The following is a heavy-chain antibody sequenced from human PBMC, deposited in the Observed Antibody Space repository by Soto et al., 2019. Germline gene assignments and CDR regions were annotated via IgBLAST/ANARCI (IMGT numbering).Heavy chain of an antibody. CDR3: ARGPDSYVRGVLDYYMDV. J-gene: IGHJ6*03. D-gene: IGHD3-10*02. CDR1: GYTFTSYD. Sequence: ASVKVSCKASGYTFTSYDINWVRQATGQGLEWMGWMNPNSGNTGYAQKFQGRVTMTRNTSISTAYMELSSLRSEDTAVYYCARGPDSYVRGVLDYYMDVWGKGTTVAVSS. CDR2: MNPNSGNT. V-gene: IGHV1-8*01.